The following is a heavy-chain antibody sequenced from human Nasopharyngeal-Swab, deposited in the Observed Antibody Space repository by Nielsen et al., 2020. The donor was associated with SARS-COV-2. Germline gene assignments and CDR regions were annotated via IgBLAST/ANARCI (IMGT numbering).Heavy chain of an antibody. J-gene: IGHJ4*02. V-gene: IGHV3-48*02. CDR2: ITSSSSTR. Sequence: GESLKISCAASGFTFSSYAMSWVRQAPGKGLEWVSCITSSSSTRYYADSVKGRFTVSRDNAKNSLYLQMSSLRDEDTAVYYCVREFEATGATYLDYWGLGTLVTVSS. D-gene: IGHD1-26*01. CDR3: VREFEATGATYLDY. CDR1: GFTFSSYA.